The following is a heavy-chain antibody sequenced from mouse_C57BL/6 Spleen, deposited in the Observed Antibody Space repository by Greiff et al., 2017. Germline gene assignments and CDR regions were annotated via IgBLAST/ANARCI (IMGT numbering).Heavy chain of an antibody. V-gene: IGHV1-69*01. Sequence: VQLQQSGAELVMPGASVKLSCKASGYTFTSYWMHWVKQRPGQGLEWIGEIDPSASYTNYNQKFKGKSTLTVGKSSSTAYMQLSSLTSEDSAVYYCARRDYGNYRGYVDVWGTGTTVTVSS. D-gene: IGHD2-1*01. CDR1: GYTFTSYW. J-gene: IGHJ1*03. CDR2: IDPSASYT. CDR3: ARRDYGNYRGYVDV.